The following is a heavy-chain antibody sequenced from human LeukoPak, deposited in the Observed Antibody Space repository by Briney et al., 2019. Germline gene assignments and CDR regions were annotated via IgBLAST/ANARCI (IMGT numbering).Heavy chain of an antibody. Sequence: SETLSLTCTVSGGSLSIYYWSWIRQSPGKGLEWIGYIYFSGATNYNPSLKSRVTISVDTSKNQFSLKLSSVTAADTAVYYCAGVEPQTTVPEGLDVWGQGTTVTVSS. CDR3: AGVEPQTTVPEGLDV. V-gene: IGHV4-59*01. CDR2: IYFSGAT. J-gene: IGHJ6*02. CDR1: GGSLSIYY. D-gene: IGHD4-17*01.